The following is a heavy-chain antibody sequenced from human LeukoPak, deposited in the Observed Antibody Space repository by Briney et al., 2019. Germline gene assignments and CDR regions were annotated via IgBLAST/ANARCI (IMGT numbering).Heavy chain of an antibody. Sequence: ASVKVSCKASGYTFTGYYMHWVRQAPGQGPEWMGWINPNSGGTNYAQKFQGRVTMTRDTSISTAYMELSRLRSDDTAVYYCARAIMITFGGVIVDDYWGQGTLVTVSS. V-gene: IGHV1-2*02. J-gene: IGHJ4*02. CDR3: ARAIMITFGGVIVDDY. CDR1: GYTFTGYY. CDR2: INPNSGGT. D-gene: IGHD3-16*02.